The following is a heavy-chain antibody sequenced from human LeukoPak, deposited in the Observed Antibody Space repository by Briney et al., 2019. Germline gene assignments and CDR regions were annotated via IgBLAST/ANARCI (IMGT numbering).Heavy chain of an antibody. J-gene: IGHJ4*02. CDR1: GGTFSSYA. V-gene: IGHV1-69*06. CDR2: IIPIFGTA. CDR3: ARELGVLRFLEWLPYYFDY. Sequence: SVKVSCKAPGGTFSSYAISWVRQAPGQGLEWMGRIIPIFGTANYAQKFQGRVTITADKSTSTAYMELSSLRSEDTAVYYCARELGVLRFLEWLPYYFDYWGQGTLVTVSS. D-gene: IGHD3-3*01.